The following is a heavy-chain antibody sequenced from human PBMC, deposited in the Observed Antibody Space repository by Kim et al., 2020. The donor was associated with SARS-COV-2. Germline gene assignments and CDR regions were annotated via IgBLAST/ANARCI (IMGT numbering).Heavy chain of an antibody. CDR2: INSDGSST. CDR1: GFTFSSYW. CDR3: ARDLEELNRAAAGGMDV. V-gene: IGHV3-74*01. Sequence: GGSLRLSCAASGFTFSSYWMHWVRQAPGKGLVWVSRINSDGSSTSYADSVKGRFTISRDNAKNTLYLQMNSLRAEDTAVYYCARDLEELNRAAAGGMDVWGQGTTVTVSS. J-gene: IGHJ6*02. D-gene: IGHD6-13*01.